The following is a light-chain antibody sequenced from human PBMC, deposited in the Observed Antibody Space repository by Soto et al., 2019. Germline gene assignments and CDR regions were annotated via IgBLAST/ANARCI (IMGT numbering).Light chain of an antibody. V-gene: IGLV2-14*01. J-gene: IGLJ2*01. CDR1: SSDVGGYNY. CDR3: LSNTRSNTLGV. CDR2: DVT. Sequence: QSALTQPASVSGSPGQSITISCTGTSSDVGGYNYVSWYQQYPGKAPKLMIYDVTNRPSGVSNRFSGSKSGNTASLSISGLQAEDEADYYCLSNTRSNTLGVFGGGTKLTVL.